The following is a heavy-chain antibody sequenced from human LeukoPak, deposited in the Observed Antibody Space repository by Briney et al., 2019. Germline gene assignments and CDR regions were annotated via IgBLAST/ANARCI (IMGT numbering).Heavy chain of an antibody. CDR1: GGSISRGGYS. V-gene: IGHV4-30-4*07. J-gene: IGHJ5*02. CDR2: FYYSGST. CDR3: ARTEDIYPDP. Sequence: PSQTLSLTCAVSGGSISRGGYSWSWIRQPPGKGLEWIGYFYYSGSTYYNPSLKSRVTISVDTSKNQFSLKLRPVTAADTAVYYCARTEDIYPDPWGQGTLVTVSS. D-gene: IGHD2-2*02.